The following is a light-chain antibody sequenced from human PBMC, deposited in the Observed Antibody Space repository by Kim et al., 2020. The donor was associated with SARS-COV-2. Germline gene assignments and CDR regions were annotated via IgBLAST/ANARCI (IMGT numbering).Light chain of an antibody. CDR2: GAS. J-gene: IGKJ4*01. Sequence: SPGERATLSCGASQRVSSNLAWYQQKPGQAPRLLIYGASTRATGIPARFSGSGSGTEFTLTISSLQSEDFAVYYCQQYNNWPLLTFGGGTKVDIK. CDR1: QRVSSN. CDR3: QQYNNWPLLT. V-gene: IGKV3-15*01.